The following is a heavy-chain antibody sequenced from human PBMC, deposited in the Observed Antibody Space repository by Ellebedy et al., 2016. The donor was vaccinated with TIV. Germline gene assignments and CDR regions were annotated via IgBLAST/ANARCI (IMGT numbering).Heavy chain of an antibody. CDR1: GFIFSLNW. CDR2: SKEDGSEE. D-gene: IGHD1-26*01. Sequence: GESLKISCAASGFIFSLNWMYWVRQAPGKGLEWVANSKEDGSEEYYVDSVKGRFTISRDNAKNSLYLQMNSLRAEDTAVYYCVRDLHWSYFDWGQGTLVTVSS. J-gene: IGHJ4*02. CDR3: VRDLHWSYFD. V-gene: IGHV3-7*03.